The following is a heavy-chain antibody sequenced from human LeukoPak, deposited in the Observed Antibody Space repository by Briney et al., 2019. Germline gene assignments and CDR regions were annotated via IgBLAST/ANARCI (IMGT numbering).Heavy chain of an antibody. V-gene: IGHV1-2*02. D-gene: IGHD6-19*01. CDR1: GYTFTGYF. CDR2: FNPNSGGA. J-gene: IGHJ4*02. Sequence: ASLKVSCKASGYTFTGYFMHWVLQAPGQGLEGMGGFNPNSGGANYAQKFQGRVTMTRDTSISTAYMELSRLRSDDTAVYYCARSMDYCGWSGKDYWGQGTLVTVSS. CDR3: ARSMDYCGWSGKDY.